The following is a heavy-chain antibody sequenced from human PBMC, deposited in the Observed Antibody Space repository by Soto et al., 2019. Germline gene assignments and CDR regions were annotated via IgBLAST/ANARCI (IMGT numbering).Heavy chain of an antibody. J-gene: IGHJ4*02. CDR1: GFTFSSYA. V-gene: IGHV3-23*01. CDR2: ISGSGGST. D-gene: IGHD1-1*01. CDR3: AKDLDGPRNY. Sequence: GGALRLSCAASGFTFSSYAMSWVRQAPGKGLEWVSAISGSGGSTYYADSVKGRFTISRDDSKNTLYLQMNSLRAEDTAVYYCAKDLDGPRNYWGQGTLVTVSS.